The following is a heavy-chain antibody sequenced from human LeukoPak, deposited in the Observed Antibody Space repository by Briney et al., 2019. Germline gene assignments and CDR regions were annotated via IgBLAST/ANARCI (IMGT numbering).Heavy chain of an antibody. J-gene: IGHJ4*02. Sequence: ASVKVSCKASGGTFSSYAISWVRQAPGQGLEWMGGIIPIFGTANYAQKFQGRVTITADESTSTAYMELSSLRSEDTAVYYCARGRQLVGGFDYWGQGTLVTVSS. CDR1: GGTFSSYA. CDR2: IIPIFGTA. D-gene: IGHD6-6*01. V-gene: IGHV1-69*13. CDR3: ARGRQLVGGFDY.